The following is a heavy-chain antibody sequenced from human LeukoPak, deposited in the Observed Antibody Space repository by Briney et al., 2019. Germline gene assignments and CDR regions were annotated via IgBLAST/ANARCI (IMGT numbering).Heavy chain of an antibody. Sequence: GGSLRLSCAASGLSFSNAWMSWVRQAPGKGLEWVSSIDLNGNHINYADSVKDRFTISRDNAKNSLFLQMDSLRVEDTAVYYCARDRGLGLPNWFTSWGQGTLVTVSS. J-gene: IGHJ5*01. CDR2: IDLNGNHI. D-gene: IGHD2-15*01. CDR1: GLSFSNAW. CDR3: ARDRGLGLPNWFTS. V-gene: IGHV3-21*01.